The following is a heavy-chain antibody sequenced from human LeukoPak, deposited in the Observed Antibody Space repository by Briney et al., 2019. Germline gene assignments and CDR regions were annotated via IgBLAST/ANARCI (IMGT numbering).Heavy chain of an antibody. D-gene: IGHD4-17*01. CDR1: GFTFSSYG. J-gene: IGHJ4*02. V-gene: IGHV3-30*02. CDR2: IRSDGSNK. Sequence: GGSLRLSCAASGFTFSSYGMHWVRQAPGKGLEWVAFIRSDGSNKYYADSVKGRFTISRDNSKNTLYLQMNSLRAEDTAVYYCARDIDNGDYVVYWGQGTLVTVSS. CDR3: ARDIDNGDYVVY.